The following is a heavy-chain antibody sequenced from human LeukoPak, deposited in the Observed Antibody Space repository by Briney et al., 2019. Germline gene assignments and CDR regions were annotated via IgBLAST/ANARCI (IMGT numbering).Heavy chain of an antibody. V-gene: IGHV3-11*04. CDR3: ARRFRITIFGVALDY. CDR1: GFTFSDYY. Sequence: GGSLRLSCAASGFTFSDYYMSWIRQAPGKGLEWVSYISSSGSTIYYADSVKGRFTISRDNAKNSLYLQMNSLRAEDTAVYYCARRFRITIFGVALDYWGQGTLVTVSS. D-gene: IGHD3-3*01. J-gene: IGHJ4*02. CDR2: ISSSGSTI.